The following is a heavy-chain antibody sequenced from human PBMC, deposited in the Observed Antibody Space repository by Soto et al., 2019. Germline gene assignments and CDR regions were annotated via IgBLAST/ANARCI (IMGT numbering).Heavy chain of an antibody. Sequence: SETLSLTCAVSGGSISSNNWWNWVRQSPGKGLEWIGEIQHSGSTNYNPSLQSRVTISVDKSKNHFSLKLSSVTAADTAVYYCARSQTTVTSYDYWGQGTLVTVS. CDR1: GGSISSNNW. V-gene: IGHV4-4*02. CDR2: IQHSGST. J-gene: IGHJ4*02. D-gene: IGHD4-17*01. CDR3: ARSQTTVTSYDY.